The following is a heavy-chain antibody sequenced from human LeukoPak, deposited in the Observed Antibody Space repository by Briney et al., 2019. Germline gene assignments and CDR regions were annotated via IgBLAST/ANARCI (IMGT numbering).Heavy chain of an antibody. CDR3: ARNAASGSSWLPKPDY. J-gene: IGHJ4*02. Sequence: GGSLRLSCAASGFTFSSYEMNWVRQAPGKGLEWVSYISSSGSTIYYADSVKGRFTISRDNAKNSLYLQMNSLRAEDTAAYYCARNAASGSSWLPKPDYWGQGTLVTVSS. CDR2: ISSSGSTI. CDR1: GFTFSSYE. V-gene: IGHV3-48*03. D-gene: IGHD6-13*01.